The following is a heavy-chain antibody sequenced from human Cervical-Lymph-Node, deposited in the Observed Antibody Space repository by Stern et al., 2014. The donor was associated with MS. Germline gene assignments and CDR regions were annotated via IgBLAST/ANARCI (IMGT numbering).Heavy chain of an antibody. CDR3: ARCVAFVVKGFDP. D-gene: IGHD3-16*01. V-gene: IGHV4-38-2*02. CDR1: GHSISSDYY. CDR2: VYHSGAT. Sequence: QLQLQESGPGLVKPSETLSLTCTVSGHSISSDYYWNWIRQSPGKGLEWIGSVYHSGATYYNPSLRSRVIISVATSQNQLSLRLRSVTAADTAVYFCARCVAFVVKGFDPWGQGSLVTVSS. J-gene: IGHJ5*02.